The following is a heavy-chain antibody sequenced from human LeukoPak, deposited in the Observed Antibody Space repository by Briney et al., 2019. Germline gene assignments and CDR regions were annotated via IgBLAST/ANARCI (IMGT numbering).Heavy chain of an antibody. CDR3: AKTFTSSWYALDY. J-gene: IGHJ4*02. V-gene: IGHV3-30*18. D-gene: IGHD6-13*01. Sequence: PGGSLRLSCAASGFTFSSFGMHWVRQAPGKGLEWVAVISYDGGRTHYADSVEGRFTISRDNVKNTLYLQMNSLTPEDTAVYFCAKTFTSSWYALDYWGQGTLVTVSS. CDR1: GFTFSSFG. CDR2: ISYDGGRT.